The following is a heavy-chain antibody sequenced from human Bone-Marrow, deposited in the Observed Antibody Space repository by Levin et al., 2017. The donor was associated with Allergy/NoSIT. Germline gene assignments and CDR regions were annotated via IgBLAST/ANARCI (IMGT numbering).Heavy chain of an antibody. CDR1: GFTFSTYW. V-gene: IGHV3-7*01. CDR3: ARDNGYCSGGSCYSVFEY. Sequence: AGGSLRLSCEASGFTFSTYWMDWVRQAPGKGLEWVAKIKYDGSERQYVDSVKGRFTISRDNAKNSLYLQMNSLRVEDTAVYYCARDNGYCSGGSCYSVFEYWGQGTLVTVSS. J-gene: IGHJ4*02. D-gene: IGHD2-15*01. CDR2: IKYDGSER.